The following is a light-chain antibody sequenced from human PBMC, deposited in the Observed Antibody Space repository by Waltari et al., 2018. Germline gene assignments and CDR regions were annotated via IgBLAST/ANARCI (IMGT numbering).Light chain of an antibody. Sequence: VILSQSPATLSLSPGERATLSCRASQTISSDLAWYQQKPGQAPRLLIYGASSRATGIPGRFSGSGSGTEFTLTISSLEPEDSAVYYCQKYDNSPHSFGQGTKVEIK. CDR2: GAS. J-gene: IGKJ2*03. CDR1: QTISSD. V-gene: IGKV3-20*01. CDR3: QKYDNSPHS.